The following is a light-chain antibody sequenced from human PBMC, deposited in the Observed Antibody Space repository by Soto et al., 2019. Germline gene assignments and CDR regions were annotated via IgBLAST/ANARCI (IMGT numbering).Light chain of an antibody. CDR2: GNS. CDR3: QSYDSSLSGSWV. Sequence: QSVLTQPPSVSGAPGQRVTISCTGSSSNIGAGYDVHWYQQLPGTAPKLLIFGNSNRPSGVPDRFSGSKSGTSASLAITVLQAEDEADYYCQSYDSSLSGSWVFGGGTKLPVL. V-gene: IGLV1-40*01. CDR1: SSNIGAGYD. J-gene: IGLJ3*02.